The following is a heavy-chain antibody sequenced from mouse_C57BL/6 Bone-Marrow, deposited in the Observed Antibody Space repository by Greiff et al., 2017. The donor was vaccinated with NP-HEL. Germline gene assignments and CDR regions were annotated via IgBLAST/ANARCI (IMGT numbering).Heavy chain of an antibody. J-gene: IGHJ2*01. V-gene: IGHV1-82*01. D-gene: IGHD3-3*01. Sequence: VKLQQSGPELVKPGASVKISCKASGYAFSSSWMNWVKQRPGKGLEWIGRIYPGDGDTNYNGKFKGKATLTADKSSSTAYMQLSSLTSEDSAVYFCARWGPYFDYWGQGTTLTVSS. CDR3: ARWGPYFDY. CDR2: IYPGDGDT. CDR1: GYAFSSSW.